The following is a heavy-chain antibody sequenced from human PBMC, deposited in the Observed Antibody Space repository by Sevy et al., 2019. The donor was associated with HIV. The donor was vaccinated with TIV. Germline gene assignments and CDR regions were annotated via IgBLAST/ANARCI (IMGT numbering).Heavy chain of an antibody. CDR1: GFTFSNYD. CDR2: IRSRGDNQ. CDR3: SSESIDYNIPFEY. D-gene: IGHD1-20*01. J-gene: IGHJ4*02. V-gene: IGHV3-30*02. Sequence: GGSLRLSCAASGFTFSNYDMHWVRQTPGKGLEWVALIRSRGDNQYYADSVKGRFTVSRDNSKNTLYLLMNSMRREDTAVYYCSSESIDYNIPFEYWGQGTLVTVSS.